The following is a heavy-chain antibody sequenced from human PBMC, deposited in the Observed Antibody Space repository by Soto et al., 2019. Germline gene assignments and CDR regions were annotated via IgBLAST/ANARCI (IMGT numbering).Heavy chain of an antibody. CDR1: GGSISSSSYY. V-gene: IGHV4-39*02. CDR2: IYYSGST. J-gene: IGHJ4*02. Sequence: SETLSLTCTVSGGSISSSSYYWGWIRQPPGKGLEWIGSIYYSGSTYYNPSLKSRVTISVDTSKNQYSLKLTSVTAADTAVYYCARDKITGLFDYWGQGTLVTVSS. CDR3: ARDKITGLFDY. D-gene: IGHD2-8*02.